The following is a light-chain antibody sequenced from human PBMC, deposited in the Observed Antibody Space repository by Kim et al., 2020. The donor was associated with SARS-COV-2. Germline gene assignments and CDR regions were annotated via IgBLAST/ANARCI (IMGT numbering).Light chain of an antibody. V-gene: IGKV3-11*01. CDR2: DAS. CDR3: QQRNSWPPAVT. CDR1: HNIDIS. Sequence: PGEIATLSCRASHNIDISLAWDQQRPGQAPRLLVYDASNRATGVPDRFSGSGSGTDFTLTIISLEPEDFSTYYCQQRNSWPPAVTFGGGTKVDIK. J-gene: IGKJ4*01.